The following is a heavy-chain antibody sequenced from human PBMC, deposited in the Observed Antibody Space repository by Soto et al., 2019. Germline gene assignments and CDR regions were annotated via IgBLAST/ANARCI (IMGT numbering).Heavy chain of an antibody. CDR2: ISHDGSYK. Sequence: QVQLVESGGGVVQPGRSLRLSCAASGFSFTTYVMHWVRQAPGKGLEWVAVISHDGSYKYYGDAVKGRFTISRDTSKNAGYLEINSLRPEDTALYYCAKGLLAIVGTTLPRDACNIWGQGTMVTDSS. V-gene: IGHV3-30*18. D-gene: IGHD1-26*01. CDR1: GFSFTTYV. J-gene: IGHJ3*02. CDR3: AKGLLAIVGTTLPRDACNI.